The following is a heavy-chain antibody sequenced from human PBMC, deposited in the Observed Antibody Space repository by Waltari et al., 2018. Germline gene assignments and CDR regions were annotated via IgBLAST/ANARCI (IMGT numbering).Heavy chain of an antibody. V-gene: IGHV3-23*01. CDR1: GFSFSYYA. CDR3: AKARSRAGSGLVDYDL. D-gene: IGHD3-10*01. Sequence: EVQLLDSGGGFVQPGGSLRLSCVTSGFSFSYYAMAWVRQAPGKGLGLCLSSSVSNLRTYYAASVQGRFTISRDNSMLTLYLNINNLRAEDTVLYYCAKARSRAGSGLVDYDLWGQGTLVTVAS. CDR2: SSVSNLRT. J-gene: IGHJ4*02.